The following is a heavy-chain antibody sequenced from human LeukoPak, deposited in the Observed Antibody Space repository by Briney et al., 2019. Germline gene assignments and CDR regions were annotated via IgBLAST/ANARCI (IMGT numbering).Heavy chain of an antibody. CDR2: ISSSSSYI. V-gene: IGHV3-21*01. CDR1: GFTFISYS. J-gene: IGHJ4*02. Sequence: GGSRRLSCAASGFTFISYSMNWVRRAPGKGLEWVSSISSSSSYIYYADSVKGRFTISRDNAKNSLYLQMNSLRAEDTAVYYCARDGWGIYDSSGLEDWGQGTLVTVSS. CDR3: ARDGWGIYDSSGLED. D-gene: IGHD3-22*01.